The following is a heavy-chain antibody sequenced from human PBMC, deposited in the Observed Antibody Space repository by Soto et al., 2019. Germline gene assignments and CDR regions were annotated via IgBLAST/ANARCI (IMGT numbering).Heavy chain of an antibody. CDR3: VRGDTYYSEWYFQY. D-gene: IGHD2-21*01. J-gene: IGHJ4*02. Sequence: ASVKVSCKTSGFTFKGYYIYWVRQAPGQGLELMGWISTYNGITQYTESLQDRVTMTIETSARTAHLELRSLTSEDTAVYFCVRGDTYYSEWYFQYWGQGTLVTVSS. V-gene: IGHV1-18*01. CDR2: ISTYNGIT. CDR1: GFTFKGYY.